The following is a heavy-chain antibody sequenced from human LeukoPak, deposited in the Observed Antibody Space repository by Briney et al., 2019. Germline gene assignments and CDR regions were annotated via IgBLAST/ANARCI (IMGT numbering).Heavy chain of an antibody. J-gene: IGHJ5*02. Sequence: PSQTLSLTCTVSGGSISSGGYYWSWIRQPPGRDLEWIAYTYHSGSTYYNPSLKSRITISVDRSKNQFSLRLSSVTAADTAVYYCARGREYCGSTSCLNWFDPWGQGTLVTVSS. CDR3: ARGREYCGSTSCLNWFDP. D-gene: IGHD2-2*01. CDR1: GGSISSGGYY. V-gene: IGHV4-30-2*01. CDR2: TYHSGST.